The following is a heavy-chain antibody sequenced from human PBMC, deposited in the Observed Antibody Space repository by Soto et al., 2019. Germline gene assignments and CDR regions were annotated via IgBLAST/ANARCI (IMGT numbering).Heavy chain of an antibody. V-gene: IGHV4-59*01. CDR3: ARSAWGYAFDI. D-gene: IGHD1-26*01. CDR2: IYYSGST. Sequence: TLSLTCTVSGGSISSYYWTWIRQPPGKGLEWIGYIYYSGSTKSNPSLKSRVTISVDTSKKQFSLKLRSVTAADTAVYYCARSAWGYAFDIWGQGTVVTVSS. J-gene: IGHJ3*02. CDR1: GGSISSYY.